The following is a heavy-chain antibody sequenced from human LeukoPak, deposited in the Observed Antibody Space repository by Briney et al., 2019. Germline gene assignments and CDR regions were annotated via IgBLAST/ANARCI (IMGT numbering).Heavy chain of an antibody. V-gene: IGHV1-18*01. J-gene: IGHJ6*02. CDR3: ARLYSSGWPLEPMGV. CDR1: GYTFTSYA. CDR2: ISAYNGAT. Sequence: GASVKVSCKASGYTFTSYAISWVRQAPGQGLEYMGWISAYNGATNYAQKFQGRVTLTTDSSTTTVYMELRSLTSDDTAVYYCARLYSSGWPLEPMGVWGQGTTVTVSS. D-gene: IGHD6-19*01.